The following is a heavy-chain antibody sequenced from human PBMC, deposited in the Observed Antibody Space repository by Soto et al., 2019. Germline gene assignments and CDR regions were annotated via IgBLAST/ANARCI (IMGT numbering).Heavy chain of an antibody. Sequence: PSETLSLTCAVYGGFVSSGSYYWSWILHPPGKGLEWIGEMSHSGGTHFNPSLKSRVTISVDTSKNQFSLNIYSVTAADTALYYCARVEWGTLTTVADAFDIWGTGNMVT. J-gene: IGHJ3*02. CDR1: GGFVSSGSYY. CDR3: ARVEWGTLTTVADAFDI. CDR2: MSHSGGT. D-gene: IGHD4-4*01. V-gene: IGHV4-61*01.